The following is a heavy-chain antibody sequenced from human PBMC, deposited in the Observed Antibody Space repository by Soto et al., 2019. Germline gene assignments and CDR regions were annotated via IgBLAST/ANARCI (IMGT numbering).Heavy chain of an antibody. V-gene: IGHV5-51*01. CDR3: ARHRKRGYDPDTAMDGCDY. Sequence: PGESLKISCKGSGYSFTSYWIGWVRQMPGKGLEWMGIIYPGDSDTRYSPSFQGQVTISADKSISTAYLQWSSLKASDTAMYHCARHRKRGYDPDTAMDGCDYWGQGNLVTVSS. CDR1: GYSFTSYW. CDR2: IYPGDSDT. J-gene: IGHJ4*02. D-gene: IGHD5-18*01.